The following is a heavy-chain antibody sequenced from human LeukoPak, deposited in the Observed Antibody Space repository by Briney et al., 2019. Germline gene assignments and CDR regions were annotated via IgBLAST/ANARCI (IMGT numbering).Heavy chain of an antibody. D-gene: IGHD3-22*01. Sequence: ASVKVSCKASGYTFTAKYMHWVRQAPGQGLEWMGWINPNSGGTNYAQKFQGRVTMTRDTSISTAYMELSRLRSDDTAVYYCARDINDSSGYYIDYWGQGTLVTVSS. V-gene: IGHV1-2*02. CDR2: INPNSGGT. CDR3: ARDINDSSGYYIDY. J-gene: IGHJ4*02. CDR1: GYTFTAKY.